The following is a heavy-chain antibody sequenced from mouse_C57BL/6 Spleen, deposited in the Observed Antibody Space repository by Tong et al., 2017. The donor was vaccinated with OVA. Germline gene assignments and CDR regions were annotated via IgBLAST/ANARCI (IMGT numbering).Heavy chain of an antibody. CDR3: ATHDGPYAMDY. Sequence: LQLQESGPELVKPGASVRISCKASGYTFTSYYIHWVKQRPGQGLEWIGWIYPGNVNTKYNEKFKGKATLTADKSSSTAYMQLSSLTSEDSAVYFCATHDGPYAMDYWGQGTSVTVSS. V-gene: IGHV1S56*01. CDR1: GYTFTSYY. D-gene: IGHD2-3*01. CDR2: IYPGNVNT. J-gene: IGHJ4*01.